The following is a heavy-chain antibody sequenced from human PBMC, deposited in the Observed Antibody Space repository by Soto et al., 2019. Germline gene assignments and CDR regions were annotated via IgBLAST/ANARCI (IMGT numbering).Heavy chain of an antibody. Sequence: QVQLVQSGAEVKKPGSSVKVSCKASGATFTVNVTAWLRQAPGKGLEWMGGIMPIFGTPNYAQKFRGRVTISADESTSTAYLELSSLTSDDTAVYYCARVHSSGIFYFVDPWGQGTLVTVSS. CDR3: ARVHSSGIFYFVDP. V-gene: IGHV1-69*01. CDR1: GATFTVNV. J-gene: IGHJ5*02. CDR2: IMPIFGTP. D-gene: IGHD3-10*01.